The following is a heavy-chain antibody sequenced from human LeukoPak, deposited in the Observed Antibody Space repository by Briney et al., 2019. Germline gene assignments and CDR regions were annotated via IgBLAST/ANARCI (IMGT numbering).Heavy chain of an antibody. CDR2: ISAYNDNT. CDR1: GYTFTSYG. Sequence: ASVKVSCKASGYTFTSYGISWVRQAPGQGLEWMGWISAYNDNTNYAQKLQGRVSMTTDTSTSTAYMELRSLRPDDTAVYYCARDGPLVATGYYFDYWGQGTLVTVSS. V-gene: IGHV1-18*01. CDR3: ARDGPLVATGYYFDY. D-gene: IGHD5-12*01. J-gene: IGHJ4*02.